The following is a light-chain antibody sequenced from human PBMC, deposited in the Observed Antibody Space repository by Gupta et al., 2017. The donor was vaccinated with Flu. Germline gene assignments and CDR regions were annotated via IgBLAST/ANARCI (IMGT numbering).Light chain of an antibody. CDR1: QDISNY. V-gene: IGKV1-33*01. CDR2: DEA. CDR3: QHYENLPPFN. Sequence: IQMTQSTSSLSASVGDRVTITCQASQDISNYLNWYQQKPGKAPKLLIYDEANLKTGVPSRFSGSGCGTDFTFTISSRQPEDIASYYCQHYENLPPFNFGQGTKVEIK. J-gene: IGKJ2*01.